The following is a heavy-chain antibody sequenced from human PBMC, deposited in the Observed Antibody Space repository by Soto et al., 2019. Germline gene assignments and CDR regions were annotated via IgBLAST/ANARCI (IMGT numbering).Heavy chain of an antibody. Sequence: PSETLSLTCTVSGGSISNSSYYWGWIRQPPGKGLEWIGSIYYSGSTYYNPSLKSRVTISVDTSKNQFSLKLSSVTAADTAVYYCARHLGRYYDFWSGPSFIPADWFDPWGQGTLVTVSS. V-gene: IGHV4-39*01. J-gene: IGHJ5*02. CDR2: IYYSGST. CDR1: GGSISNSSYY. CDR3: ARHLGRYYDFWSGPSFIPADWFDP. D-gene: IGHD3-3*01.